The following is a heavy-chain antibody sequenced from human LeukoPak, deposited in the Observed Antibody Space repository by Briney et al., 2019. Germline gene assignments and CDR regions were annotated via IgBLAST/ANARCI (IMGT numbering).Heavy chain of an antibody. J-gene: IGHJ4*02. V-gene: IGHV3-15*01. CDR1: GFTFSNAW. CDR3: TTETVNLVRGVNDY. Sequence: GGSLRLSCAASGFTFSNAWMSWVRQPPGKGLEWVGRIKSKTDGETTDYAAPVKGRFTVSRDDSKATLYLQMNSLKTGDTALYYCTTETVNLVRGVNDYWGQGTLVTVSS. D-gene: IGHD3-10*01. CDR2: IKSKTDGETT.